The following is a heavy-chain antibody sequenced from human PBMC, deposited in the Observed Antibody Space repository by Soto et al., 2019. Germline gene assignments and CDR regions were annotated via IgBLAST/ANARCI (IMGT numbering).Heavy chain of an antibody. CDR2: ISWNSGSI. CDR1: GFTFDDYA. Sequence: GGSLRLSCAASGFTFDDYAMHWVRQAPGKGLEWVSGISWNSGSIGYADSVKGRFTISRDNAKNSLYLQMNSLRAEDTALYYCAKDVVYSSSSRGVLGWFDPWGQGTLVTVSS. J-gene: IGHJ5*02. V-gene: IGHV3-9*01. CDR3: AKDVVYSSSSRGVLGWFDP. D-gene: IGHD6-6*01.